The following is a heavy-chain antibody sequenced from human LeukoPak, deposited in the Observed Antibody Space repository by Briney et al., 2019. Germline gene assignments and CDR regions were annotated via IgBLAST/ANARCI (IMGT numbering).Heavy chain of an antibody. J-gene: IGHJ6*01. Sequence: GGSLRLSCAASGFTFSSYAMTWVRQAPGKGLEWVSGISGSGGTTYYADFVKGRFTISRDNSKNTLYLEMNSLRAEDTAIYYCAKMKGHPLPKYYMDVWGQGTTVTVSS. CDR2: ISGSGGTT. V-gene: IGHV3-23*01. D-gene: IGHD1-26*01. CDR3: AKMKGHPLPKYYMDV. CDR1: GFTFSSYA.